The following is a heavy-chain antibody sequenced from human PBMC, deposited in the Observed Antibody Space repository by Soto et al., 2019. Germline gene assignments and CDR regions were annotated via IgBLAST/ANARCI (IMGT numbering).Heavy chain of an antibody. CDR1: GDSMSPFY. V-gene: IGHV4-59*13. D-gene: IGHD3-3*01. Sequence: QMPLQESGPGLVKPSETLSLTCTVSGDSMSPFYWNWIRQSPGKGLEWIGYIYYSGNTNYNPSLKSRVAISVDTSKNQFYLKLSSVTAADTAVYYCARGVYDYWSGYYAGSGLDVWGQGTTVTVSS. CDR2: IYYSGNT. CDR3: ARGVYDYWSGYYAGSGLDV. J-gene: IGHJ6*02.